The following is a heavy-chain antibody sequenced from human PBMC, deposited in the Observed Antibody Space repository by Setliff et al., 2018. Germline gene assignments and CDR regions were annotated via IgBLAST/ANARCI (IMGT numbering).Heavy chain of an antibody. CDR3: AREDWNGNAFDI. CDR1: GGSTNNYH. Sequence: PSETLSLTCTVSGGSTNNYHWTWIRQPAGKGLERIGRLYPNGNTNYNPSLKRRVNMSADSSKNNLSLRLKYVTAADTAVYYCAREDWNGNAFDIWGPGTMVTVSS. V-gene: IGHV4-4*07. CDR2: LYPNGNT. D-gene: IGHD1-1*01. J-gene: IGHJ3*02.